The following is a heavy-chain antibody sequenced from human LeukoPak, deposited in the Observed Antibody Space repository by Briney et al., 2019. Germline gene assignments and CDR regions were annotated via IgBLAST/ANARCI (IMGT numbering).Heavy chain of an antibody. CDR2: IIPILGIA. Sequence: SVKVSCKASGGTFSSYAISWVRQAPGQGLEWMGRIIPILGIANYAQKFQGRVTITADKSTSTAYMELSSLRSEDTAVYYCARSVVAATTYYFDYWGQGTLGTVS. J-gene: IGHJ4*02. CDR3: ARSVVAATTYYFDY. D-gene: IGHD2-15*01. CDR1: GGTFSSYA. V-gene: IGHV1-69*04.